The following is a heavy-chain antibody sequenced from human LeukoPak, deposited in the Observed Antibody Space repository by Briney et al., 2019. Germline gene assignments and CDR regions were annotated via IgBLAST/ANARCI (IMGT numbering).Heavy chain of an antibody. CDR3: ARVGRVAAAYDAFDI. V-gene: IGHV4-59*01. J-gene: IGHJ3*02. Sequence: PSETLSLTCTVSGGSISNYYWNWIRQSPGKGLEWIGYILSSGSTHHNPSLTSRISLSVDTSKNQFSLKLSSVTAADTAVYYCARVGRVAAAYDAFDIWGQGTMVTVSS. CDR1: GGSISNYY. CDR2: ILSSGST. D-gene: IGHD6-13*01.